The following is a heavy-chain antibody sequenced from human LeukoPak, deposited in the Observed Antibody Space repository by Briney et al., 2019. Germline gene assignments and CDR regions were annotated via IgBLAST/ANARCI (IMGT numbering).Heavy chain of an antibody. CDR2: ISSSGSTI. V-gene: IGHV3-11*04. D-gene: IGHD2-2*01. CDR3: AKDGADCSSTSCSRWDAFDI. J-gene: IGHJ3*02. Sequence: PGGSLRLSCAASGFTFSDYYMSWIRQAPGKGLEWVSYISSSGSTIYYADSVKGRFTISRDNSKNTLYLQMNSLRAEDTAVYYCAKDGADCSSTSCSRWDAFDIWGQGTMVTVSS. CDR1: GFTFSDYY.